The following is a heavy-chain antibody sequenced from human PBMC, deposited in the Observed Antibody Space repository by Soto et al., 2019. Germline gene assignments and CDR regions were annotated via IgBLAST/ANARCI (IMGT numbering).Heavy chain of an antibody. CDR1: GYMFTKSA. V-gene: IGHV1-3*01. Sequence: QVHLVQSGAEVKKPGASVKVSCKASGYMFTKSAMHWVRQAPGQRLEWMGWISGGNGKTKYSPKLQDRVTFTRDTSASTAYIALSSLRSEDTALYYCARAPRNLTYYYDSSGYYLPGYYGMDIWAQGSTVTVSS. CDR2: ISGGNGKT. D-gene: IGHD3-22*01. CDR3: ARAPRNLTYYYDSSGYYLPGYYGMDI. J-gene: IGHJ6*02.